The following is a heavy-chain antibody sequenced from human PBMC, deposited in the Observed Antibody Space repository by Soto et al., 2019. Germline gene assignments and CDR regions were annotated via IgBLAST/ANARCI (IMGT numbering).Heavy chain of an antibody. D-gene: IGHD3-3*01. CDR3: AARNFH. CDR1: GLSFSSYA. J-gene: IGHJ4*02. V-gene: IGHV3-23*01. Sequence: ELQLLQSGGGLVQPGGSLRLSCASSGLSFSSYAMSWVRQAPGKRLEWVSAISGSGGDTYYANSVKGRFTISRDNSKNTLYLQMNSLRGEDTAVYYCAARNFHWGQGSLVTVSS. CDR2: ISGSGGDT.